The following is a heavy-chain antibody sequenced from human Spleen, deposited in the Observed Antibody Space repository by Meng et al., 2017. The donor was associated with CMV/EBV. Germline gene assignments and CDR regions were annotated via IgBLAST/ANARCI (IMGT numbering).Heavy chain of an antibody. D-gene: IGHD3-3*01. CDR2: ISGYNGNT. Sequence: ASVKVSCKASGYTFSIYGITWVRQAPGQGLEWMGWISGYNGNTNYAQKVQGRVTMTTDASTNTAYMELTSLRSDDTAMYYCARERMLRFLERTGGYGMDVWGQGPTVTVSS. CDR3: ARERMLRFLERTGGYGMDV. V-gene: IGHV1-18*01. J-gene: IGHJ6*02. CDR1: GYTFSIYG.